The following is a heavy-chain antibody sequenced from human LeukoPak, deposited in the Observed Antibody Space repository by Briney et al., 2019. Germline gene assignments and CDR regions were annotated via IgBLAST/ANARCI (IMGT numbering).Heavy chain of an antibody. CDR2: INHSGST. J-gene: IGHJ3*02. Sequence: SETLSLTCAVYGGSFSGYYWSWIRQPPGKGLEWIGEINHSGSTNYNPSLKSRVTMSVDTSKNQFSLKLSSVTAADTAVYYCARGRGAFDIWGQGTMVTVSS. V-gene: IGHV4-34*01. CDR3: ARGRGAFDI. D-gene: IGHD5-12*01. CDR1: GGSFSGYY.